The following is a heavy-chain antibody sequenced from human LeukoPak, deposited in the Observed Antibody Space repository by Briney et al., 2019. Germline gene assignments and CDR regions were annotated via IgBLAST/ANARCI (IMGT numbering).Heavy chain of an antibody. V-gene: IGHV4-38-2*02. Sequence: SESLSVTCTVSGYSISSAYYWGWIRQPPGKGLGWIGTIHYSGSTSYNPSLKSRITISLDTSKNPFSLKLSSVTAADTAVYYCARDVTQYCSGGTCSAFDIWGQGTMVTVSS. CDR3: ARDVTQYCSGGTCSAFDI. CDR2: IHYSGST. J-gene: IGHJ3*02. CDR1: GYSISSAYY. D-gene: IGHD2-15*01.